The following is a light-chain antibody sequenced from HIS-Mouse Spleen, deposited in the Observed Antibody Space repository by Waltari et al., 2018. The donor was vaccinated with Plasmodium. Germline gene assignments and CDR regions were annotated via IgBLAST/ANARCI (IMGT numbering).Light chain of an antibody. Sequence: DIQMTQSPSSRSASVGDRVTITCRDSQGRSNYLAWYQHKPGKVPKLLIYAASTLQSGLQYRLIGSVAGTDFTLTISSLQPEDVATYCCQKYNSAPWTFGQGTKVESK. J-gene: IGKJ1*01. CDR3: QKYNSAPWT. V-gene: IGKV1-27*01. CDR2: AAS. CDR1: QGRSNY.